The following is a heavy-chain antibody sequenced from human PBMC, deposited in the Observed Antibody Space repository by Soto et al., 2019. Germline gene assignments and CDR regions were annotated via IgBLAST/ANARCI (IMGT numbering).Heavy chain of an antibody. D-gene: IGHD1-26*01. J-gene: IGHJ4*02. CDR1: GYSCTNYW. CDR2: IDPGDTDT. Sequence: EVQLVQSGAEVKKPGESLKISCKGSGYSCTNYWIGWVRQMPGKVLEWIGIIDPGDTDTKYSPSFQGQVTISADKSISTAYLQGSSLKASDTAMYYCARMGLSIGSLDYWGQGTLVTVSS. CDR3: ARMGLSIGSLDY. V-gene: IGHV5-51*01.